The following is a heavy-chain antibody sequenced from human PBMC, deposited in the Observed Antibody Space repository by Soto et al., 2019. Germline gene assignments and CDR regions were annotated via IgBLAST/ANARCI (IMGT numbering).Heavy chain of an antibody. J-gene: IGHJ6*02. CDR2: IYPGDSDT. Sequence: RGESLKISCKGSGYSFTSYWIGWVRQMPGKGLEWMGIIYPGDSDTRYSPSFQGQVTISADKSISTAYLQWSSLKASDTAMYYCARQAVDYVWGSYRSRRYYYYYGMDVWGQGTTVTV. V-gene: IGHV5-51*01. CDR3: ARQAVDYVWGSYRSRRYYYYYGMDV. D-gene: IGHD3-16*02. CDR1: GYSFTSYW.